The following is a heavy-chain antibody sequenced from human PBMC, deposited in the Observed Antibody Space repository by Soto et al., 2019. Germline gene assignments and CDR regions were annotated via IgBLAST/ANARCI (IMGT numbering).Heavy chain of an antibody. J-gene: IGHJ4*02. D-gene: IGHD6-13*01. V-gene: IGHV3-48*02. Sequence: GGSLRLSCAASGFTFSSYSMNWVRQAPGKGLEWVSYISSSSSTIYYADSVKGRFTISRDNAKNSLYLQMNSLRDEDTAVYYCARGMEYSGSPYTFDYWGQGTLVTVSS. CDR2: ISSSSSTI. CDR1: GFTFSSYS. CDR3: ARGMEYSGSPYTFDY.